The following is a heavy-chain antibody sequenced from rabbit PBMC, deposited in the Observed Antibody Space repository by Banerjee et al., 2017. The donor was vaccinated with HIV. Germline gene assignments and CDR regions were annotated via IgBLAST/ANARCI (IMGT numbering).Heavy chain of an antibody. D-gene: IGHD6-1*01. CDR3: ARGDPGYDGAGYATVFNL. CDR2: IYAGSGGT. V-gene: IGHV1S45*01. J-gene: IGHJ4*01. Sequence: QEQLEESGGDLVKPGASLTLTCTASGFSFSSGYDMCWVRQAPGKGLEWIACIYAGSGGTYYASWAKGRFTISKTSSTTVTLQMTSLTAADTATYFCARGDPGYDGAGYATVFNLWGPGTLVTVS. CDR1: GFSFSSGYD.